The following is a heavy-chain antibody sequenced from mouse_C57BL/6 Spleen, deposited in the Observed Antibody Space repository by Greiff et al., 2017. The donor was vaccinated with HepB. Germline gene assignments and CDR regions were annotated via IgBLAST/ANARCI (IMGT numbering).Heavy chain of an antibody. J-gene: IGHJ2*01. CDR3: ARRNNTGYYFDY. Sequence: EVKLVESGGGLVQPGGSLSLSCAASGFTFTDYYMSWVRQPPGKALEWLGFIRNKANGYTTEYSASVKGQFTISRDNSQSILYLQMNALRAEDSATYYCARRNNTGYYFDYWGQGTTLTVSS. CDR2: IRNKANGYTT. CDR1: GFTFTDYY. V-gene: IGHV7-3*01. D-gene: IGHD1-3*01.